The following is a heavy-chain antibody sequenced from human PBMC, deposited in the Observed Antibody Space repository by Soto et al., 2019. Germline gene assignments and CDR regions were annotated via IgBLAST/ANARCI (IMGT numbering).Heavy chain of an antibody. CDR2: VSTNDDRT. V-gene: IGHV1-18*01. D-gene: IGHD3-22*01. Sequence: GASVKVSCKTSGYIFTAYGLAWLRQAPGQRPEWMGWVSTNDDRTNYAQKFQGRVTMTTDRSTTTTSMELMSLRPDDTAVYYCARELNTESSAYYSFAFWGQGTLVTVSS. CDR3: ARELNTESSAYYSFAF. J-gene: IGHJ4*02. CDR1: GYIFTAYG.